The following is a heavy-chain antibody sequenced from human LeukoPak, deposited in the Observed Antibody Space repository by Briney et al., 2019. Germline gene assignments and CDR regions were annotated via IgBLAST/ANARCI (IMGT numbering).Heavy chain of an antibody. CDR1: GYTFTSYD. V-gene: IGHV1-8*03. J-gene: IGHJ5*02. D-gene: IGHD5-12*01. CDR3: ARGIFIGGYETPRFDP. Sequence: ASVTVSCKASGYTFTSYDINWVRQATGQGLEWMGWMNPNSGNTGYAEKFQGRVTITRNTSISTAYMELSSLRSEDTAVYYCARGIFIGGYETPRFDPGGQGTLVTVSS. CDR2: MNPNSGNT.